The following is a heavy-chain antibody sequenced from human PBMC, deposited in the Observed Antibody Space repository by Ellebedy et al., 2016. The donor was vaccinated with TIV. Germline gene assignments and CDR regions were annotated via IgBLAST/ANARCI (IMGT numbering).Heavy chain of an antibody. CDR3: ARHTDYALDY. J-gene: IGHJ4*02. Sequence: GESLKISCAASGFTFSIYWMSWVRQAPGKGLECVANIKQDGSEKSYVDSEKGRFTISRDNAKNSLHLQMNGLRAEDTAVYYCARHTDYALDYWGQGALVTVSS. D-gene: IGHD4-17*01. CDR1: GFTFSIYW. V-gene: IGHV3-7*01. CDR2: IKQDGSEK.